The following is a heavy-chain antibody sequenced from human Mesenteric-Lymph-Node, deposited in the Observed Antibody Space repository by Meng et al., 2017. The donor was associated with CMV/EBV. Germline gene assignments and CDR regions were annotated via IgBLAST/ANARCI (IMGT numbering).Heavy chain of an antibody. D-gene: IGHD6-13*01. CDR1: GGTFSSYA. J-gene: IGHJ5*02. Sequence: SVKVSCKASGGTFSSYAISWVRQAPGQWLEWMGGIIPILGIANYAQKFQGRVTITADKSTSTAYMELSSLRSEDTAVYYCARYIAVAGLNWFDPWGQGTLVTVSS. CDR3: ARYIAVAGLNWFDP. V-gene: IGHV1-69*10. CDR2: IIPILGIA.